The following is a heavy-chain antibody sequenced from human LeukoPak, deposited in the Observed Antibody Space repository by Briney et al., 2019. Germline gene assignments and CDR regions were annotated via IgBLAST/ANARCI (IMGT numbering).Heavy chain of an antibody. D-gene: IGHD1-1*01. CDR1: GFTFSSYA. J-gene: IGHJ4*02. CDR3: AKDLIRRDGVADWNDY. Sequence: GGSLRLSCAASGFTFSSYAMSWVRQAPGKGLEWVSTISGSDGSTYYADSVKGRFTISGDNSKNTLYLQMNSLRAEDTAVYYCAKDLIRRDGVADWNDYWGQGTLVTVSS. V-gene: IGHV3-23*01. CDR2: ISGSDGST.